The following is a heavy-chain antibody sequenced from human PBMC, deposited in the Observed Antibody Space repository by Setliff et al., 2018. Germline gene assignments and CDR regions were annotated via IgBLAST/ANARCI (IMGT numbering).Heavy chain of an antibody. CDR3: ARIRLCGGRVICPPGRYVDV. CDR2: INAGNGNT. J-gene: IGHJ6*03. V-gene: IGHV1-3*01. D-gene: IGHD2-15*01. CDR1: GYTFTNYA. Sequence: ASVKVSCKASGYTFTNYAIHWVRQAPGQRLEWMGWINAGNGNTKYSQNFQGRVTITRDTSASTAYMEVSSLKTEDRAVYYCARIRLCGGRVICPPGRYVDVWGKGTTVTVSS.